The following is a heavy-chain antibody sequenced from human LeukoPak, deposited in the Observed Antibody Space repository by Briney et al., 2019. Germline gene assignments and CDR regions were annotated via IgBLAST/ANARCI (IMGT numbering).Heavy chain of an antibody. D-gene: IGHD5-12*01. CDR2: INPSGGTT. CDR3: ARVGYSGYDYDY. Sequence: ASVKVSCKASGYTFTSYYLHWVRQAPGQGLEWMGIINPSGGTTIYAQKFQGRVTMTRDTSVSTAYMELSRLRSDDTAVYYCARVGYSGYDYDYWGQGTLVTVSS. J-gene: IGHJ4*02. V-gene: IGHV1-46*01. CDR1: GYTFTSYY.